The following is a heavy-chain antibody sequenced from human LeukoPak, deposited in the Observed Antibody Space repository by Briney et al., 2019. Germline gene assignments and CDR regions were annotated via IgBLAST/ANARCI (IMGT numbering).Heavy chain of an antibody. CDR1: GYTFTSYA. CDR2: ISTNTGNP. CDR3: ATSGDIVVVPAAIGISPYYYYMDV. V-gene: IGHV7-4-1*02. Sequence: ASVKVSCKASGYTFTSYAMNWVRQAPGQGLEWMGWISTNTGNPTYVQGFTGRFVFSLDTSVSTAYLQISSLKAEDTAVYYCATSGDIVVVPAAIGISPYYYYMDVWGKGTTVTVSS. D-gene: IGHD2-2*02. J-gene: IGHJ6*03.